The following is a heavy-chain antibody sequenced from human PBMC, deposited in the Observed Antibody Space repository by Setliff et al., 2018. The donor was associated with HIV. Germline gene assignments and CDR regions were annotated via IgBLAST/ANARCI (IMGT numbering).Heavy chain of an antibody. CDR3: ARDGGDGSGYYYADY. CDR1: GGGFSNHA. J-gene: IGHJ4*02. D-gene: IGHD3-22*01. CDR2: INPSGGSA. Sequence: GASVKVSCKASGGGFSNHAITWVRQAPGQGLEWMGIINPSGGSAAYAEKFRGRVTMTSDTSTNTVYMELRSLRSEETAVFYCARDGGDGSGYYYADYWGQGTLVTVSS. V-gene: IGHV1-46*01.